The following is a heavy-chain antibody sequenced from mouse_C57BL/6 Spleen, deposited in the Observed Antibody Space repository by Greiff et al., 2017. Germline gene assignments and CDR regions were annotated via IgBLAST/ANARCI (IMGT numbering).Heavy chain of an antibody. CDR2: IDPSDSET. CDR3: ARTEGLDY. Sequence: VQLQQPGAELVRPGSSVKPSCKASGYTFTSYWMHWVKPRPIQGLEWIGNIDPSDSETHYNQKFKDKATLTVDKSSSTAYMQLSSLTSEDSAVYYCARTEGLDYWGQGTTLTVSS. V-gene: IGHV1-52*01. CDR1: GYTFTSYW. J-gene: IGHJ2*01.